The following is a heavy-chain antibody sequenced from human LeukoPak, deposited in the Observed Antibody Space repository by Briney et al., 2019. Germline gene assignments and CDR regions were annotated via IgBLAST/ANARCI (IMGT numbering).Heavy chain of an antibody. J-gene: IGHJ5*02. CDR3: ARRLWAYCGGDCYAQFFNP. CDR2: INPSGGST. D-gene: IGHD2-21*02. Sequence: HGASVKVSCKASGYTFTSYYMHWVRQAPGQGLEWMGIINPSGGSTSYAQKFQGRVTMTRDTSTSTVYMELSSLRSEDTAVYYCARRLWAYCGGDCYAQFFNPWGQGTLVTVSS. CDR1: GYTFTSYY. V-gene: IGHV1-46*01.